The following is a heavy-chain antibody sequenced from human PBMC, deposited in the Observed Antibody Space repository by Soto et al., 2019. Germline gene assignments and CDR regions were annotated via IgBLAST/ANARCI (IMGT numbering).Heavy chain of an antibody. CDR1: GGSISSYY. V-gene: IGHV4-59*01. Sequence: QVQLQESGPGLVKPSETLSLTCTVSGGSISSYYWSWIRQPPGKGLEWIGYIYYSGSTNYNPSLTXXVXIXXDPSTSHFSLKLSSVTAADTAVYSCARGGASLCDYWGQGTLVTVSS. CDR3: ARGGASLCDY. D-gene: IGHD1-26*01. CDR2: IYYSGST. J-gene: IGHJ4*02.